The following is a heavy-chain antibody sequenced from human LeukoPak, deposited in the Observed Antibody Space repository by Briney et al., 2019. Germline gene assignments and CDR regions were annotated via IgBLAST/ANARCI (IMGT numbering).Heavy chain of an antibody. Sequence: SETLSLTCIVSVGSLSSYYWSWIRPPPGKGLEWIGYIYTSGSTNYNPSLKSRVTISVDTSKNQFSLKLSSVTAADTAVYYCARQGIVGATIFDYWGQGTLVTVSS. D-gene: IGHD1-26*01. CDR1: VGSLSSYY. V-gene: IGHV4-4*09. CDR3: ARQGIVGATIFDY. J-gene: IGHJ4*02. CDR2: IYTSGST.